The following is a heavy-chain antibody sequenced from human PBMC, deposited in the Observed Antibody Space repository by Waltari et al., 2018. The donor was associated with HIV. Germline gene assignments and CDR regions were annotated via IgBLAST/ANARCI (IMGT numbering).Heavy chain of an antibody. J-gene: IGHJ5*01. CDR1: GFTFDDYL. CDR2: ISWNSGIT. D-gene: IGHD3-3*01. V-gene: IGHV3-9*01. Sequence: EVQLVESGGGLVQPGRSLRLSCAASGFTFDDYLLNWVRQSPGRGLEWVSGISWNSGITDYGDSVKGRFTISRDNAKNSLYLQMNSLTVEDTAFYYCAKGGSHLTIFEAWFDSWGQGTLVTVSS. CDR3: AKGGSHLTIFEAWFDS.